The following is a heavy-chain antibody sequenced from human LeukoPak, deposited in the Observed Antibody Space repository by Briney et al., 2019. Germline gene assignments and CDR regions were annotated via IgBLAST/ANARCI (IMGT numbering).Heavy chain of an antibody. CDR2: IYHTGTT. CDR3: ARRVSGVSWYFDL. D-gene: IGHD5/OR15-5a*01. V-gene: IGHV4-39*01. CDR1: GVSSISIDYY. Sequence: PSETLSLTCTVSGVSSISIDYYWDWIRQPPGKGPEWIGAIYHTGTTYYNPSLKSRVTISVDTSENQFSLKLSSVAATDTAVSYCARRVSGVSWYFDLWGRGTLVTVSS. J-gene: IGHJ2*01.